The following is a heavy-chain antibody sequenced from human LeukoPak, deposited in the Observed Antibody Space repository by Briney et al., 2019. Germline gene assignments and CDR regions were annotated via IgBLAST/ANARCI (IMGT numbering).Heavy chain of an antibody. CDR3: ARDVMRGSEIDY. CDR2: INPNSGGT. V-gene: IGHV1-2*02. J-gene: IGHJ4*02. CDR1: GYTFSDYY. Sequence: ASVKVSCKASGYTFSDYYIHWLRQAPGQGLEWMGWINPNSGGTNYAQKFQGRVTMTRDTSITTAYMELSRLTSDDTAVYYCARDVMRGSEIDYWGQGTLVAVSS. D-gene: IGHD1-26*01.